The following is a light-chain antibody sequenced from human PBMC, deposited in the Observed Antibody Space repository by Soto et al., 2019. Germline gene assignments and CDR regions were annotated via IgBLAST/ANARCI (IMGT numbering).Light chain of an antibody. Sequence: EIVLTQSPATLSLSPGERATLSCRASQSVSNHFTWYQKKPGQAPRLLIHDASNRATGIPARFSGSGSGTDFTLTISSLEPEDFAVYYCQQRSDWPLTFGGGIKVEIK. J-gene: IGKJ4*01. CDR1: QSVSNH. V-gene: IGKV3-11*01. CDR3: QQRSDWPLT. CDR2: DAS.